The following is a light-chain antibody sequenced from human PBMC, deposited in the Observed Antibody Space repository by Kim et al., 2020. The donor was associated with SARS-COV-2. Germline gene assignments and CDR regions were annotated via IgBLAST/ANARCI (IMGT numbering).Light chain of an antibody. Sequence: QSALTQPASVSGSPGQSITIPCTGTSSDIGTYKHVSWYQQHPGKAPKLLIYDVTERPSGVSNRFSGFKSGNTASLTISGLQAEDEDEYFCCAHAGSYSWVFGGGTKVTVL. CDR3: CAHAGSYSWV. V-gene: IGLV2-23*02. J-gene: IGLJ3*02. CDR1: SSDIGTYKH. CDR2: DVT.